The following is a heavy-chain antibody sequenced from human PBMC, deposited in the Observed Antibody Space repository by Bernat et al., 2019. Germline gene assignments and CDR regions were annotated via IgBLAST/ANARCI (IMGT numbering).Heavy chain of an antibody. V-gene: IGHV3-9*01. CDR3: AKDIREYSGYDWEAFDI. CDR2: ISWNSGNI. CDR1: GFTFDDYA. Sequence: EVQLVESGGGLVQPGRSLRLSCAASGFTFDDYAMHWVRQAPGKGLEWVSGISWNSGNIGYADSVKGRFTISRDNAKNSLYLQMNSLRAEDTALFYCAKDIREYSGYDWEAFDIWGQGTMVIVSS. J-gene: IGHJ3*02. D-gene: IGHD5-12*01.